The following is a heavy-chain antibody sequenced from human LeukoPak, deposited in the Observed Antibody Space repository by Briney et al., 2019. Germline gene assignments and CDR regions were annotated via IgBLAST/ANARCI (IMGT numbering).Heavy chain of an antibody. V-gene: IGHV4-39*07. J-gene: IGHJ4*02. CDR3: ARLSTVTTSFDY. Sequence: SETLSLTCTVSGGSISSSSYYWGWIRQPPGKGLEWIGSIYYSGSTHYNPSLKSRVTMSVDTSKNQFSLKLSSVTAADTAVYYCARLSTVTTSFDYWGQGTLVTVSS. D-gene: IGHD4-17*01. CDR1: GGSISSSSYY. CDR2: IYYSGST.